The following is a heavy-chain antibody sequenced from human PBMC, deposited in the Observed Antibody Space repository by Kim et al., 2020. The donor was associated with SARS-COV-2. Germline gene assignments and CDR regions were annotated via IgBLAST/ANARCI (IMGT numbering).Heavy chain of an antibody. CDR2: IKSKTDGGTT. D-gene: IGHD4-17*01. Sequence: GGSLRLSCAVSGFTFSNAWMSWVRQAPGKGLEWVGRIKSKTDGGTTDHAAPVKDRFTISRDDSKNTLYLQMNSLKIEDTAVYYCTTDLFDGDYDPGIEGWDWYFDLWGRGTLVTVSS. CDR1: GFTFSNAW. J-gene: IGHJ2*01. CDR3: TTDLFDGDYDPGIEGWDWYFDL. V-gene: IGHV3-15*01.